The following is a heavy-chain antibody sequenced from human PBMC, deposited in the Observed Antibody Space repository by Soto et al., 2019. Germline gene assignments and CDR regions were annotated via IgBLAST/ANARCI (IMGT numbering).Heavy chain of an antibody. CDR2: IKQDGSEK. Sequence: GGSLRLSCAASGFTFSSYWMSWVRQAPGKGREWVANIKQDGSEKYYVDSVKGRFTISRDNAKNSLYLQMNSLRAEDTAVYYCARDRAYYDILTGYQTDPSLFDYWGQGTLVTVSS. CDR1: GFTFSSYW. V-gene: IGHV3-7*03. CDR3: ARDRAYYDILTGYQTDPSLFDY. D-gene: IGHD3-9*01. J-gene: IGHJ4*02.